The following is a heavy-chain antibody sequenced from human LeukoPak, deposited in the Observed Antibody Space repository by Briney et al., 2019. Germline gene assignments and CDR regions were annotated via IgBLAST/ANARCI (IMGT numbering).Heavy chain of an antibody. D-gene: IGHD6-19*01. CDR3: ATGSQYSSGWDPGHYYGMDV. CDR2: IIPIFGTA. J-gene: IGHJ6*04. CDR1: GGTFSSYA. V-gene: IGHV1-69*06. Sequence: SVKVSCKVSGGTFSSYAISWVRQAPGQGLEWMGGIIPIFGTANYAQKFQGRVTITADKSTSTAYMELSSLRSEDTAVYYCATGSQYSSGWDPGHYYGMDVWGKGTTVTVSS.